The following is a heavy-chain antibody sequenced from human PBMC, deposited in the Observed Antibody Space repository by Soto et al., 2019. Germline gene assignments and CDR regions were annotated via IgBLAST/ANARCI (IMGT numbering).Heavy chain of an antibody. CDR1: GVTFSSNA. CDR3: AKRHYYGSGSLAIAT. Sequence: EVRLLESGGGLVQPGGSLRLSCAGSGVTFSSNAMSWVRQAPGKGLEWVSSVSGDGYASDYADSVKGRFTVSRHNSKTTLYLQMNSLRAEDTAVYYCAKRHYYGSGSLAIATWGQGTVVSVSS. J-gene: IGHJ1*01. V-gene: IGHV3-23*01. D-gene: IGHD3-10*01. CDR2: VSGDGYAS.